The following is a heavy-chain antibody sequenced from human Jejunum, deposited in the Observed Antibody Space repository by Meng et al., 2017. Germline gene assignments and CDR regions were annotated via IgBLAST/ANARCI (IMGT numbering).Heavy chain of an antibody. J-gene: IGHJ5*01. D-gene: IGHD6-6*01. V-gene: IGHV4-59*12. Sequence: LPPPVTVSRSPIKTSYWSWILQSPGKGLEWIGYIYDRVNPNYNPSLKSRATMSKDTSKNQFSLKLTSVTAADTAVYYCATKTPGGSIAALDSWGHGTLVTVSS. CDR1: RSPIKTSY. CDR2: IYDRVNP. CDR3: ATKTPGGSIAALDS.